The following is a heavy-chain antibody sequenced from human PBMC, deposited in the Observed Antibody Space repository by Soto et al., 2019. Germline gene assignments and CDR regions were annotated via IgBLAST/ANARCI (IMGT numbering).Heavy chain of an antibody. CDR3: ARRISGNSAFDY. V-gene: IGHV3-33*01. CDR1: GFTFSSHG. D-gene: IGHD1-7*01. CDR2: IWSDGSNK. Sequence: QGQLVESGGGVVQPVRSLRLSCAASGFTFSSHGMHWVRQAPGKGLEWVAVIWSDGSNKYYADSVKGRFTISRDNSKNMLYLQMDSLRAEDTAVYYCARRISGNSAFDYWGQGTLVTVSS. J-gene: IGHJ4*02.